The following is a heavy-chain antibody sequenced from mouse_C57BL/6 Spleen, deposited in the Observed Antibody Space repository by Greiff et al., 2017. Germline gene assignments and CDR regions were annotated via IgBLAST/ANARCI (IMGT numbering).Heavy chain of an antibody. J-gene: IGHJ2*01. CDR1: GYSITSGYY. V-gene: IGHV3-6*01. D-gene: IGHD3-2*02. CDR3: ARGGAQATPLDY. Sequence: EVQLQESGPGLVKPSQSLSLTCSVTGYSITSGYYWNWIRQFPGNKLEWMGYISYDGSNNYNPSIKNRISITRDTSKNQFFLKLNSVTTEDTATYYYARGGAQATPLDYWGQGTTLTVSS. CDR2: ISYDGSN.